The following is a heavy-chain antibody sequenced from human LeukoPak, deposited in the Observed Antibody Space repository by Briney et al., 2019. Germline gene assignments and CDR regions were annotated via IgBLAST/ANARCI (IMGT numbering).Heavy chain of an antibody. CDR2: ISGSGGST. J-gene: IGHJ4*02. CDR1: GFTFSSYA. D-gene: IGHD3-22*01. CDR3: AKSSYFYDSRSPLSGYYYY. V-gene: IGHV3-23*01. Sequence: PGGSLRLSCAASGFTFSSYAMSWVRQAPGKGLEWVSAISGSGGSTYYADSVKGRFTISRDNSKNTLYLQMNSLRAEDTAVYYCAKSSYFYDSRSPLSGYYYYWGQGTLVTVSS.